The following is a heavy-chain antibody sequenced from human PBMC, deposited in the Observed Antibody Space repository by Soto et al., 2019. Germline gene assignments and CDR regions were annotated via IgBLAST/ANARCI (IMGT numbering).Heavy chain of an antibody. CDR1: GFTFSTYW. D-gene: IGHD2-2*01. Sequence: EVQLVESGGGLVQPGGSLRLSCAATGFTFSTYWMHWVRQGPGKGLVWVSRISTDGSSTTYADSVKGRFTISRDNAKNTLYLNMNSLRAEDTAVYYCARATGSNHPFDYWGQGSLVTVSS. CDR2: ISTDGSST. V-gene: IGHV3-74*01. J-gene: IGHJ4*02. CDR3: ARATGSNHPFDY.